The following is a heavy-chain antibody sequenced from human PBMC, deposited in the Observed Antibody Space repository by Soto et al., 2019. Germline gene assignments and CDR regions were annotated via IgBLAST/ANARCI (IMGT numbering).Heavy chain of an antibody. D-gene: IGHD3-3*01. J-gene: IGHJ4*02. CDR3: ANDHTDALRFLECLLYEDY. CDR1: GFTFTNYA. CDR2: IGGSGAST. V-gene: IGHV3-23*01. Sequence: EVQLLEAGGGLVQPGGSLRLSCAASGFTFTNYAMSWGRQAPGKGLEWVSTIGGSGASTYYADSVKGRFTISRGNSTNTRYLQMNSLRAEDTAVYYGANDHTDALRFLECLLYEDYWGQGTLVTVSS.